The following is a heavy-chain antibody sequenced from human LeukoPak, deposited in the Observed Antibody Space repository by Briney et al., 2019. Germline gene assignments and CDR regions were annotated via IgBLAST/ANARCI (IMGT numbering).Heavy chain of an antibody. CDR3: ARQSCSGGSCYSGWFDP. CDR2: INPNSGGT. D-gene: IGHD2-15*01. Sequence: DSVKVSCKASGYTFTGYYMHWVRQAPGQGLEWMGWINPNSGGTNYAQKFQGRVTMTRDTSISTAYMELSRLRSDDTAVYYCARQSCSGGSCYSGWFDPWGQGTLVTVSS. V-gene: IGHV1-2*02. CDR1: GYTFTGYY. J-gene: IGHJ5*02.